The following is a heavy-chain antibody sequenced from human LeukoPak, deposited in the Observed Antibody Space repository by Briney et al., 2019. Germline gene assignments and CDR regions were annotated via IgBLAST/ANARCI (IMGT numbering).Heavy chain of an antibody. CDR1: GGSISSYY. CDR3: ARDLGQLQYNWFDP. Sequence: SETLSLTCTVSGGSISSYYWSWIRQPAGKGLEWIGRIYTSGSTNYNPSLKSRVTMSVDTSKNQFSLKLSSVTAADTAVHYCARDLGQLQYNWFDPWGQGTLVTVSS. D-gene: IGHD2-2*01. J-gene: IGHJ5*02. V-gene: IGHV4-4*07. CDR2: IYTSGST.